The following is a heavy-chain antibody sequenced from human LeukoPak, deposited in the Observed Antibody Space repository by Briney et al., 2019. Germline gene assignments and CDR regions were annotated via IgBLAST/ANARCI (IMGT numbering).Heavy chain of an antibody. J-gene: IGHJ4*02. V-gene: IGHV4-34*01. Sequence: SETLSLTCAVYGGSLSPYYWSWIRQPPGKGLEWIGEINHSGSNNYNPSLKSRVTISVDTSKKQFSLRLSSVTAADTAVYYCARGGFYCGGDCYVDYWGQGTLVSVCS. CDR1: GGSLSPYY. D-gene: IGHD2-21*02. CDR3: ARGGFYCGGDCYVDY. CDR2: INHSGSN.